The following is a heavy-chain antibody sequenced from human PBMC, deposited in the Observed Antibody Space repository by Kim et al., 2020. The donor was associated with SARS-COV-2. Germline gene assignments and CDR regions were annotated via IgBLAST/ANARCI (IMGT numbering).Heavy chain of an antibody. CDR3: ARGNGHFQYDILTGYYQYFDY. CDR2: INTNTGNP. D-gene: IGHD3-9*01. Sequence: ASVKVSCKASGYTFTSYAMNWVRQAPGQGLEWMGWINTNTGNPTYAQGFTGRFVFSLDTSVSTAYLQISSLKAEDTAVYYYARGNGHFQYDILTGYYQYFDYWGQGTLVTVSS. J-gene: IGHJ4*02. CDR1: GYTFTSYA. V-gene: IGHV7-4-1*02.